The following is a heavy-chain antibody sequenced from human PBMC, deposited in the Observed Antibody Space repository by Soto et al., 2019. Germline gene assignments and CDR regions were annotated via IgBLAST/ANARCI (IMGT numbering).Heavy chain of an antibody. CDR2: IYYSGIT. D-gene: IGHD2-8*02. J-gene: IGHJ4*02. Sequence: QVQLQDSGPGLVKPSETLSLTCTVSGGSIRSYYWSWIRQPPGKGLEWIGYIYYSGITDYNPSLKSRVTIAVDTSMSQFSLKLPSVTAADPAVYYCARGGGVYSFDYWRPGTLVTVSS. CDR1: GGSIRSYY. CDR3: ARGGGVYSFDY. V-gene: IGHV4-59*01.